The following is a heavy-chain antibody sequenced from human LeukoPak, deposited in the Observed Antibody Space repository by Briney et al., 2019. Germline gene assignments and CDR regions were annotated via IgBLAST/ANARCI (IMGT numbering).Heavy chain of an antibody. CDR3: AAEEGYCSSTSCYRNWFDP. CDR2: IIPIFGTA. J-gene: IGHJ5*02. D-gene: IGHD2-2*01. Sequence: SVKVSCKASGGTFSSYAISWARQAPGQGLEWMGGIIPIFGTANYAQKFQGRVTITADESTSTAYMELSSLRSEDTAVYYCAAEEGYCSSTSCYRNWFDPWGQGTLVTVSS. V-gene: IGHV1-69*13. CDR1: GGTFSSYA.